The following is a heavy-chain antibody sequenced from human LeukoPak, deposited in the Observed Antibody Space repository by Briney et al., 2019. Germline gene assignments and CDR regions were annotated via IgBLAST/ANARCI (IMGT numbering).Heavy chain of an antibody. D-gene: IGHD4-17*01. CDR1: GGSISSYY. V-gene: IGHV4-4*07. Sequence: SETLSLTCTVSGGSISSYYWSWIRQPAGKGLEWIGRIYTSGSTNYNPSLKSRVTISVDTSKNQFSLKLTSVTAADTAVYYCVYGDYGVWFDPWGQGTLVTVSS. CDR2: IYTSGST. CDR3: VYGDYGVWFDP. J-gene: IGHJ5*02.